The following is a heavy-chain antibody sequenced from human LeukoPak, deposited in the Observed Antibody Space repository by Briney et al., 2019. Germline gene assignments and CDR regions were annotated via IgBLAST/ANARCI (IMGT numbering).Heavy chain of an antibody. V-gene: IGHV1-69*13. D-gene: IGHD4-17*01. CDR1: GGTFSSYA. J-gene: IGHJ4*02. Sequence: ASVKVSCKASGGTFSSYAISWVRQAPGQGLEWMGGIIPIFGTASYAQKFQGRVTITADESTSTAYMELSSLRSEDTAVYYCARDKRGLSTTVTTFYYFDYWGQGTLVTVSS. CDR2: IIPIFGTA. CDR3: ARDKRGLSTTVTTFYYFDY.